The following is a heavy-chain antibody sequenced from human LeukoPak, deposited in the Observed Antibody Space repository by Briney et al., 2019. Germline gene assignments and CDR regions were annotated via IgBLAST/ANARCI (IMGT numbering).Heavy chain of an antibody. D-gene: IGHD2-2*01. J-gene: IGHJ4*02. CDR3: AKDFLGYCSSTSCYWGPFDY. CDR2: ISGSGGST. V-gene: IGHV3-23*01. CDR1: GFTFSSYA. Sequence: PGGSLRLSCAASGFTFSSYAMSWVRQAPGKGLEWVSAISGSGGSTYYADSVKGRFTISRDNSKNTLYLQMNSLRAEDTAVYYCAKDFLGYCSSTSCYWGPFDYWGQGTLVTVSS.